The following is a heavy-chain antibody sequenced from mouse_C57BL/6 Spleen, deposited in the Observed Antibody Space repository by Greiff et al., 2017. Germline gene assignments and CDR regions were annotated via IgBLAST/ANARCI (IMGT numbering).Heavy chain of an antibody. D-gene: IGHD2-4*01. J-gene: IGHJ1*03. Sequence: VKLQQPGTELVKPGASVKLSCKASGYTFTSYWMHWVKQRPGQGLEWIGNINPSNGGTNYNEKFKSKATLTVDKSSSTAYMQLSSLTSEDSAVYYCAREMIRDWYFEVWGTGTTVTVSS. CDR2: INPSNGGT. CDR3: AREMIRDWYFEV. CDR1: GYTFTSYW. V-gene: IGHV1-53*01.